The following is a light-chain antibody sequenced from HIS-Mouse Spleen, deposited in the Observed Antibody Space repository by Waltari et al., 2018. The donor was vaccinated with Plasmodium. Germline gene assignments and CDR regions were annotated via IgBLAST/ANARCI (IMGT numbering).Light chain of an antibody. Sequence: AIRMTQSPSSFSASTGDRVTIPCRASQGISSYLDWYQQTPGKAPKLLIYAASTLQSGVPSRFSGSGSGTDFTLTISCLQSEDFATYYCQQYYSYLLTFGGGTKVEIK. CDR3: QQYYSYLLT. J-gene: IGKJ4*01. CDR2: AAS. V-gene: IGKV1-8*01. CDR1: QGISSY.